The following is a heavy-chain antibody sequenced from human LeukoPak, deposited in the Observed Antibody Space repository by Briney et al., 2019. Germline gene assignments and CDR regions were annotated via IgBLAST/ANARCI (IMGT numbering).Heavy chain of an antibody. CDR3: ARSRGETTVTTSGPQT. CDR2: IIPIFGTA. V-gene: IGHV1-69*13. CDR1: GGTFTSYA. Sequence: EASVKVSFRASGGTFTSYAISGGGQAPGQGLEWMGGIIPIFGTANYAQKFQGRVTITADESTSTAYMELSSLRSEDTAVYYCARSRGETTVTTSGPQTWGQGTLVTVSS. J-gene: IGHJ5*02. D-gene: IGHD4-17*01.